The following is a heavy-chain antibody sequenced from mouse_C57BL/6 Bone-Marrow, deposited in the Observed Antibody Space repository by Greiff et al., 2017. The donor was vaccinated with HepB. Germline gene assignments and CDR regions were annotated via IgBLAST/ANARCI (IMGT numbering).Heavy chain of an antibody. CDR2: IWTGGGT. V-gene: IGHV2-9-1*01. CDR3: ARRRGNWDDAMDY. CDR1: GFSLTSYA. D-gene: IGHD4-1*01. J-gene: IGHJ4*01. Sequence: VKLMESGPGLVAPSQSLSITCTVSGFSLTSYAISWVRQPPGKGLEWLGVIWTGGGTNYNSALKSRLSISKDNSKSQVFLKMNSLQTDDTARYYCARRRGNWDDAMDYWGQGTSVTVSS.